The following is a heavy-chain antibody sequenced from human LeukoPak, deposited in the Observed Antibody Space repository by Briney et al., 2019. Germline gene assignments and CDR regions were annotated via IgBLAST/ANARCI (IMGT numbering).Heavy chain of an antibody. CDR2: IKSDGSST. CDR3: ARVWCSSTSCYTSPLDY. Sequence: PGGSLRLSCAASGVSFSNYWMHWVRQAPGKGLVWVSRIKSDGSSTSYADSVKGRFTISRDNAKNTLSLQMNSLRAEDTAVYYCARVWCSSTSCYTSPLDYWGQGTLVTASP. CDR1: GVSFSNYW. J-gene: IGHJ4*02. D-gene: IGHD2-2*02. V-gene: IGHV3-74*01.